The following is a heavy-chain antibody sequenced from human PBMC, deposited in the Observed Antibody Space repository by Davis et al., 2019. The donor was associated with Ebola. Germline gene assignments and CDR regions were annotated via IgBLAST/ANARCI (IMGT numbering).Heavy chain of an antibody. J-gene: IGHJ4*02. CDR1: GFTFSTYA. D-gene: IGHD3-3*01. CDR3: ARAVFHEVLDY. CDR2: TTYGGSNT. V-gene: IGHV3-30*04. Sequence: PGGSLRLSCAASGFTFSTYAMHWVRQAPGRGLEWVAITTYGGSNTYYADSVKGRFTISRDNSENTLYLQMNSLTADDTAVYYCARAVFHEVLDYWGQGTPVTVSS.